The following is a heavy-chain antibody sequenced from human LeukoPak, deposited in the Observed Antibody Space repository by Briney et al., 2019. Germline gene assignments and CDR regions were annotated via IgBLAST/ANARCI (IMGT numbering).Heavy chain of an antibody. CDR1: GGSINSYY. D-gene: IGHD3-16*01. CDR2: IYYSGST. V-gene: IGHV4-59*01. Sequence: SETLSLTCTVSGGSINSYYWSWIRQPPGKGLEWIGYIYYSGSTNYNPSLKSRVTISVATSKNQFSLKLNSVTAADTAVYYCSRGGYGGLTDFDSWGQGTLVTVSS. J-gene: IGHJ4*02. CDR3: SRGGYGGLTDFDS.